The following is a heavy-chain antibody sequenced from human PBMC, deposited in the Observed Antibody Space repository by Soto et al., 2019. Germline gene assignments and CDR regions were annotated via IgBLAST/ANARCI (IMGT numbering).Heavy chain of an antibody. Sequence: ASVKVSCKASGYTFTSYDINWVRQATGQGLEWMGWMNPNSGNTGYAQKFQGRVTMTRNTSISTAYMELSSLRSEDTAVYYCARVPIVVVRPGSYYYYGMDVWGQGTTVTVSS. CDR3: ARVPIVVVRPGSYYYYGMDV. D-gene: IGHD3-22*01. V-gene: IGHV1-8*01. CDR2: MNPNSGNT. J-gene: IGHJ6*02. CDR1: GYTFTSYD.